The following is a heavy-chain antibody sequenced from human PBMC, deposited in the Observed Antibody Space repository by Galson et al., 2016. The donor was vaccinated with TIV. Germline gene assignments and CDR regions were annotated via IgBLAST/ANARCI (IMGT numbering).Heavy chain of an antibody. J-gene: IGHJ4*02. D-gene: IGHD3-9*01. CDR1: GFSLPTSGVS. CDR3: ARVPGGCSDLGPFDN. V-gene: IGHV2-70*11. CDR2: IDWDGDK. Sequence: PALVKPPQTVTLTCTFSGFSLPTSGVSVVWIRQPPGKALEWLARIDWDGDKHFSASLKTRLSIAKDTSKSQVCLRLTDVDPVDTGTYYCARVPGGCSDLGPFDNWGQGTPVTVSS.